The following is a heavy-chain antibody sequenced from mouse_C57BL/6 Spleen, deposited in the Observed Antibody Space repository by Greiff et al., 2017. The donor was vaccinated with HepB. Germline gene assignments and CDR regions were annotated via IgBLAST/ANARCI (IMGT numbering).Heavy chain of an antibody. Sequence: VQLQQPGAELVKPGASVKLSCKASGYTFTSYWMQWVKQRPGQGLEWIGEIDPSDSYTNYNQKFKGKATLTVDTSSSTAYMQLSSLTSEDSAVYYCARDYSNHAMDYWGQGTSVTVAS. V-gene: IGHV1-50*01. D-gene: IGHD2-5*01. CDR1: GYTFTSYW. J-gene: IGHJ4*01. CDR3: ARDYSNHAMDY. CDR2: IDPSDSYT.